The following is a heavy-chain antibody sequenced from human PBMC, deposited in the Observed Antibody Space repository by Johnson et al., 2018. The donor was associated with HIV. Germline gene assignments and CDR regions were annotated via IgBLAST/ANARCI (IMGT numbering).Heavy chain of an antibody. CDR1: GFTVSSNY. J-gene: IGHJ3*02. CDR2: ISSSGSTI. Sequence: QVQLVESGGGLVQPGGSLRLSCASSGFTVSSNYMSWIRQAPGKGLEWVSYISSSGSTIYYADSVKGRFTISRDNAKNSLYLQMNSLRAEDTAVYYCASWNYFDAFDIWGQGTMVTVSS. D-gene: IGHD1-7*01. V-gene: IGHV3-11*04. CDR3: ASWNYFDAFDI.